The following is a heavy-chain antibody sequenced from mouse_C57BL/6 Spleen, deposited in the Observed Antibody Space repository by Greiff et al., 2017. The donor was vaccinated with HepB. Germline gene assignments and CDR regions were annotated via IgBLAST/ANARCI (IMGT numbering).Heavy chain of an antibody. V-gene: IGHV1-82*01. CDR1: GYAFSSSW. CDR2: IYPGDGDT. Sequence: QVQLQQSGPELVKPGASVKISCKASGYAFSSSWMNWVKQRPGKGLVWIGRIYPGDGDTNYNGKFKGKATLTADKSSSTAYMQLSSLTSEDSAVYFCARSSYYGSPYFDYWGQGTTLTVSS. D-gene: IGHD1-1*01. J-gene: IGHJ2*01. CDR3: ARSSYYGSPYFDY.